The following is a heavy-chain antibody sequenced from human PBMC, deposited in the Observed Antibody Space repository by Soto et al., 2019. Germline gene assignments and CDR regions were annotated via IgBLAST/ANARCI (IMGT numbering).Heavy chain of an antibody. V-gene: IGHV1-18*01. CDR1: GYTFINYH. CDR3: AKSPRGEMATD. J-gene: IGHJ4*02. D-gene: IGHD5-12*01. CDR2: INTYNGMT. Sequence: QVQLVQSGGEVKKPGASVTVSCKASGYTFINYHITWVRQAPGQGLEWMAWINTYNGMTDYAQRFQGRVTMTRDTSTSTAYMELRNLGSADTAVYFCAKSPRGEMATDWGQGPLVTVSS.